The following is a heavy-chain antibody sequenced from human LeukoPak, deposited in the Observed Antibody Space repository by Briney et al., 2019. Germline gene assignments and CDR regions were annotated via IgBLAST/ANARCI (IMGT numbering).Heavy chain of an antibody. D-gene: IGHD2-15*01. Sequence: GASVKVSCKTSGYTFTSYAISWVRQAPGQGLEWMGWISDSYDDTRFAQRLQGRVSMTTDTSTNTAYMDLTSLTSDDTAVYYCARGPYCSGGSCYSQYFDYWGQGTLVTVSS. CDR1: GYTFTSYA. V-gene: IGHV1-18*01. J-gene: IGHJ4*02. CDR3: ARGPYCSGGSCYSQYFDY. CDR2: ISDSYDDT.